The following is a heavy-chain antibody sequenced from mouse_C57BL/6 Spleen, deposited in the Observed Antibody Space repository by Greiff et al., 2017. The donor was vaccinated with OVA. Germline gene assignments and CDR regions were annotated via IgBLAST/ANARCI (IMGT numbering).Heavy chain of an antibody. V-gene: IGHV1-26*01. D-gene: IGHD3-2*02. J-gene: IGHJ3*01. CDR1: GYTFTDYY. CDR2: INPNNGGT. Sequence: EVQLQQSGPELVKPGASVKISCKASGYTFTDYYMNWVKQSHGKSLEWIGDINPNNGGTSYNQKFKGKATLTVDKSSSTAYMELRSLTSEDSAVYYCARNGQLRLRGCAYWGQGTLVTVSA. CDR3: ARNGQLRLRGCAY.